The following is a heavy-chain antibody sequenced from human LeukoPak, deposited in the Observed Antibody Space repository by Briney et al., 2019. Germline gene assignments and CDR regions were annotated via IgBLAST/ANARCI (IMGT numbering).Heavy chain of an antibody. V-gene: IGHV3-53*01. Sequence: GGSLRLSCAASGFTVSSHYMSWVRQAPGKGLEWVSLIYSGGSTYYTDSVKGRFTISRDNSKNTLYLQMNSLRAEDTAVYYCARGGGSYYGSYFDYWGQGTLVTVSS. D-gene: IGHD1-26*01. CDR2: IYSGGST. CDR1: GFTVSSHY. J-gene: IGHJ4*02. CDR3: ARGGGSYYGSYFDY.